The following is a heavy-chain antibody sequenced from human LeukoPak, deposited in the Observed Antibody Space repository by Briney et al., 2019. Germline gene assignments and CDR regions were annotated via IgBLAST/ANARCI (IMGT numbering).Heavy chain of an antibody. Sequence: GGSLRLSCAASGFTFSSYAMSWVRQSPGKGLEWVSAVSSGGGTTYYANFADSVKGRFTISRDNSKNTLYLQMNSLRAEDTAVYYCARGRLGELSLFWFDYWGQGTLVTVSS. CDR2: VSSGGGTT. V-gene: IGHV3-23*01. CDR3: ARGRLGELSLFWFDY. D-gene: IGHD3-16*02. J-gene: IGHJ4*02. CDR1: GFTFSSYA.